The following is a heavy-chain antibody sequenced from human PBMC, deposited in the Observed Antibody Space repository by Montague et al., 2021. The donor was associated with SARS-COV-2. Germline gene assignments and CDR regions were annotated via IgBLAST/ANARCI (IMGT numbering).Heavy chain of an antibody. CDR1: GGSISSSHW. CDR3: ARGPDSSGYYNDFDY. D-gene: IGHD3-22*01. CDR2: IYDSETI. V-gene: IGHV4-4*02. Sequence: SETLSLTCAVSGGSISSSHWLTWVRQPPGKGLEWIGDIYDSETINYNPSLKRRVTISVDRTKNQFSLKLSSVTAADTAVYYCARGPDSSGYYNDFDYWGQGTLVTVSS. J-gene: IGHJ4*02.